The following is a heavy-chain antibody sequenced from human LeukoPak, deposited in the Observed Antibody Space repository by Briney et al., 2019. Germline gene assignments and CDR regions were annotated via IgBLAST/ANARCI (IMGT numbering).Heavy chain of an antibody. Sequence: SETLSLTCAVYGGSFSGYYWSWIRQPPGKGLEWIGEIRDSGSTNYNPSLKSRVTISVDTSKNQFSLKLSSVTAADTAVYYCARGSIPSNPNIAARPVEKMHGMDVWGQGTTVTVSS. CDR2: IRDSGST. V-gene: IGHV4-34*01. J-gene: IGHJ6*02. D-gene: IGHD6-6*01. CDR1: GGSFSGYY. CDR3: ARGSIPSNPNIAARPVEKMHGMDV.